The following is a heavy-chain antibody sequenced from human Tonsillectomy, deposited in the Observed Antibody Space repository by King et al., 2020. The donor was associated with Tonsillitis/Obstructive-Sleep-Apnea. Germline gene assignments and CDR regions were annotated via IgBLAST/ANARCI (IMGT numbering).Heavy chain of an antibody. Sequence: VQLVQSGGGVVQPGRSLRLSCAASGFTFSSYGMHWVRQAPGKGLEWVAVIWYDGSNEYYADSVKGRFTISRDNSKNTLYLQMNSLRAEDTAVYYCARGGLLFDYYNGMDVWGQGTTVTVSS. J-gene: IGHJ6*02. CDR2: IWYDGSNE. V-gene: IGHV3-33*01. D-gene: IGHD3-10*01. CDR1: GFTFSSYG. CDR3: ARGGLLFDYYNGMDV.